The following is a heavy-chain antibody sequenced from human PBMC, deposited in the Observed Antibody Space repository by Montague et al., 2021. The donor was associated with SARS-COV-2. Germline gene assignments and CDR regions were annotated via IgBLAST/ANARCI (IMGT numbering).Heavy chain of an antibody. CDR3: ARDHRQVWFGARVMERYFDY. V-gene: IGHV3-7*01. J-gene: IGHJ4*02. CDR2: IKQDGSEK. D-gene: IGHD3-10*01. CDR1: GFTFSSYW. Sequence: SLRLSCAASGFTFSSYWMSWVRQAPGKGLEWVANIKQDGSEKYYVDSVKGRFTISRDNAKNSLYLQMNSLRAEDTAVYYCARDHRQVWFGARVMERYFDYWGQGTLVTVSS.